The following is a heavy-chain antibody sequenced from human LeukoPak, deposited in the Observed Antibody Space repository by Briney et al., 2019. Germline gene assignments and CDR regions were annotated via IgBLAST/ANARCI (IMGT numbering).Heavy chain of an antibody. CDR1: GFTFSGYW. CDR3: ARDRIQLWSHVY. CDR2: IKPDGSDK. J-gene: IGHJ4*02. D-gene: IGHD5-18*01. V-gene: IGHV3-7*04. Sequence: GGSLRLSCAASGFTFSGYWMSWVRQAPGKGLEWVANIKPDGSDKYYVDSVKGRFTISRENAKNSLYLHMNSLRAEDTAVYYCARDRIQLWSHVYWGQGTLVTVSS.